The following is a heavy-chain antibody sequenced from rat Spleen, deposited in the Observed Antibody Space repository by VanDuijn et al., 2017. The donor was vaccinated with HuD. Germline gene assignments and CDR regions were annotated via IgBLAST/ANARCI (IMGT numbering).Heavy chain of an antibody. CDR3: ARDYGGYSEDYVMDA. J-gene: IGHJ4*01. V-gene: IGHV2-41*01. CDR2: IWNTGAT. D-gene: IGHD1-11*01. Sequence: QVQLKESGPGLVQPSQTLSLTCTVAGFSLTSYNVHWVRQPPGKDLEWMGVIWNTGATQYNSALKSRLSISKDTSKSQVFLKMNSLQTEDTATYYCARDYGGYSEDYVMDAWGQGASVTVSS. CDR1: GFSLTSYN.